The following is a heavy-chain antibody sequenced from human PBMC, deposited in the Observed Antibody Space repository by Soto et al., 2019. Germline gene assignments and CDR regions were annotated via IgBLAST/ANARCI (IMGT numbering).Heavy chain of an antibody. J-gene: IGHJ4*02. CDR3: ARGFDYPYYFDS. Sequence: QVQLQESGPGLVKPSQTLSLTCTVSGAAITRSAYFWSWIRQPPGKGLEWIGYIDYSGTTYHKSSLKSRVSISLDTSNKQFSLRLSSVTAADTAVYYCARGFDYPYYFDSWGQGTLVTVSS. CDR2: IDYSGTT. D-gene: IGHD3-9*01. V-gene: IGHV4-31*03. CDR1: GAAITRSAYF.